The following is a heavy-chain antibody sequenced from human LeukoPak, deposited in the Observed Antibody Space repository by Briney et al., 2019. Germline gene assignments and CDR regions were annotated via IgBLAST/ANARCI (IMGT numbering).Heavy chain of an antibody. CDR1: GFTFSSYW. D-gene: IGHD6-19*01. Sequence: PGGSLRLSCAASGFTFSSYWMSWVRQAPGKGLEWVANIKQDGSEKYYVDSVKGRFTISRDNAKNSLYLQMNSLRAEDTAVYYCARDSTFTYRYSSGWYGGAFDIWGQGTMDTVSS. CDR3: ARDSTFTYRYSSGWYGGAFDI. CDR2: IKQDGSEK. J-gene: IGHJ3*02. V-gene: IGHV3-7*01.